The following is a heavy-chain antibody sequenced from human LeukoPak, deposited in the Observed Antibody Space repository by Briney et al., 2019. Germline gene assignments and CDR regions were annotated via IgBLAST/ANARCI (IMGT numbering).Heavy chain of an antibody. J-gene: IGHJ4*02. Sequence: GASVKVSCKASGYTFTSYGISWVRQPPGQGLEWMGWISAYNGNTNYAQKLQGRVTMTTDTSTSTAYMELRSLRSDATAVYYCALYSSGWPDYWGQGTLVTVSS. CDR1: GYTFTSYG. CDR3: ALYSSGWPDY. D-gene: IGHD6-19*01. V-gene: IGHV1-18*01. CDR2: ISAYNGNT.